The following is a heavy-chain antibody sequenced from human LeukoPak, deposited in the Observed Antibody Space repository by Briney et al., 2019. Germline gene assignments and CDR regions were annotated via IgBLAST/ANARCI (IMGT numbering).Heavy chain of an antibody. V-gene: IGHV3-15*01. CDR1: GFTFSNAW. J-gene: IGHJ6*02. Sequence: PGGSLRLSCAASGFTFSNAWMSWVRQAPGKGLEWVGRIKSKTDGGTTDYAAPVKGRFTISRDDSKNTLYLQMNSLKTEDTAVYYCTTSIAVAGTAYYYYGMDVWGQGTTVTVFS. D-gene: IGHD6-19*01. CDR3: TTSIAVAGTAYYYYGMDV. CDR2: IKSKTDGGTT.